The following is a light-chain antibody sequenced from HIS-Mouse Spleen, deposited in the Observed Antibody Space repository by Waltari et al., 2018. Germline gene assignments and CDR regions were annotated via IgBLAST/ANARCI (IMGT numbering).Light chain of an antibody. Sequence: SYELTQPPSVSVSPGQTARITCSGDALPKQYAYWYQQKSGQAPVLVIYEDSKRPSGIPEGFSGSRSGTMATLTISGAQVEDEADYYCYSTDSSGNHRVFGGGTKLTVL. CDR3: YSTDSSGNHRV. CDR1: ALPKQY. J-gene: IGLJ2*01. V-gene: IGLV3-10*01. CDR2: EDS.